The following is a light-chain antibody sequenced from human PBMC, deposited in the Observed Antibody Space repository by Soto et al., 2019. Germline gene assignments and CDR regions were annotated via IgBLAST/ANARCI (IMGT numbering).Light chain of an antibody. CDR3: QQYVTSSPRT. CDR1: HTISSSY. V-gene: IGKV3-20*01. Sequence: EIVLTQSPGTLSLSPGKRATLSCRASHTISSSYLAWYQQKPGQAPRLLMYGISRRATGIPDRFSGSGSGTDFTLTSTRLEPEDFAVYYCQQYVTSSPRTFGQGTKVEIK. J-gene: IGKJ1*01. CDR2: GIS.